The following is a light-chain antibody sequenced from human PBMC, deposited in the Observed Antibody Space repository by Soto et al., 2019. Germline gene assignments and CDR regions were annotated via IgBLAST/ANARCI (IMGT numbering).Light chain of an antibody. V-gene: IGLV2-14*01. CDR3: NSYTTLSNRV. CDR1: SSDVGSY. Sequence: QSVLTQPASVSGSPGQSITISCTGTSSDVGSYVSWYQQHPDKAPKLMIYEVSNRPSGVSNRFSGSKSGNTASLTISGLQAEDEANYYCNSYTTLSNRVFGTGTKVTVL. J-gene: IGLJ1*01. CDR2: EVS.